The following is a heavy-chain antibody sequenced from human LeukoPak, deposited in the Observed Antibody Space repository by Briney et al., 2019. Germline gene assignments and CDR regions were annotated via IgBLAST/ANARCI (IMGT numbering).Heavy chain of an antibody. CDR1: GGSISSGGYS. V-gene: IGHV4-30-4*07. CDR3: DV. Sequence: SQTLSLTCAVSGGSISSGGYSWSWLRQPPGKGPEWIVYIYSTGTTNYSPSPSSRVTISVDTSKKQLSLNLRFVTATDTAVYDMDVWGKGTSVTVS. CDR2: IYSTGTT. J-gene: IGHJ6*03.